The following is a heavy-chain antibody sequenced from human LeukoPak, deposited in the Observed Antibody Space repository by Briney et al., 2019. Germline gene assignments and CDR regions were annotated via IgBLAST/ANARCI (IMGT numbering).Heavy chain of an antibody. J-gene: IGHJ3*02. D-gene: IGHD1-1*01. CDR2: IYYSGST. CDR1: VGSISSYY. CDR3: ARAKAWNHAFDI. V-gene: IGHV4-59*01. Sequence: SETLSLTCTVWVGSISSYYWSWIRQPPGKGLEWIGYIYYSGSTNYNPSLKSRVTISVDTSKNQFSLELSSVTAADTAVYYCARAKAWNHAFDIWGQGKMVTVSS.